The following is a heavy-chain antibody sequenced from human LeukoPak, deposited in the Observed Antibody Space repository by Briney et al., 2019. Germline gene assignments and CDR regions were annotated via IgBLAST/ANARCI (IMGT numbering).Heavy chain of an antibody. CDR2: ISRNGGST. Sequence: PGGSLRLSCAASRFTFSFYSMNWVRQAPGKGLEYVAAISRNGGSTYYADSVKGRFTISRDNSKSTLYLQMSSLRAEDTAVYLCVKDLRSDFMGVLSRYLSYWGQGTLVTVSS. D-gene: IGHD2/OR15-2a*01. V-gene: IGHV3-64D*09. J-gene: IGHJ4*02. CDR3: VKDLRSDFMGVLSRYLSY. CDR1: RFTFSFYS.